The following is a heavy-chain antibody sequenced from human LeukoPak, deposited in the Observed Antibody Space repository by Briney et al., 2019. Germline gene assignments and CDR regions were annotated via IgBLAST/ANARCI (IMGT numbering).Heavy chain of an antibody. D-gene: IGHD5-18*01. J-gene: IGHJ4*02. Sequence: PGESLQISCQGSGYRFTSDWIGWVRQMPGKGLEWMGIIYPGDSDTRYSPSFQGQVTISADKSVNTAYLQWSSLKASDTAMYYCARHSIGTAMNPFDYWGQGTLVTVPS. CDR1: GYRFTSDW. CDR2: IYPGDSDT. CDR3: ARHSIGTAMNPFDY. V-gene: IGHV5-51*01.